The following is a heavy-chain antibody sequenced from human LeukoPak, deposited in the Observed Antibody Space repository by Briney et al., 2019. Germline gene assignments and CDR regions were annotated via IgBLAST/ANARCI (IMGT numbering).Heavy chain of an antibody. D-gene: IGHD5-12*01. J-gene: IGHJ4*02. CDR1: GFTFSDYY. V-gene: IGHV3-11*04. CDR3: LRDRGYSTYDC. CDR2: ISSSGSTI. Sequence: GGSLRLSCAASGFTFSDYYMSWIRQAPGKGLEWVSYISSSGSTIYYADPVKGRFTISRDNAKNSLYLQMNTLRAEDTAVYYCLRDRGYSTYDCWGQGTLVTVSS.